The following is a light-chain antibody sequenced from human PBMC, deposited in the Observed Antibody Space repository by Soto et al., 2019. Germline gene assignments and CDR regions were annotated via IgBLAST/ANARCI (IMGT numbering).Light chain of an antibody. Sequence: DIQMTQSPSSLSASVGDRVTITCRASQSISSYLNWYQQKPGKAPKLLIYAASSLQSGVPSRFSGSGSGTEFTLTISSLQPDDFATYYCQQYNSYLALTFGGGTKVDIK. J-gene: IGKJ4*01. V-gene: IGKV1-39*01. CDR3: QQYNSYLALT. CDR1: QSISSY. CDR2: AAS.